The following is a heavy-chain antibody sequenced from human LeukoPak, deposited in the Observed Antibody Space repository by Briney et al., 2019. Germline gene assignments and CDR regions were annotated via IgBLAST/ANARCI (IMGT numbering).Heavy chain of an antibody. CDR1: GGSFSGYY. Sequence: SETLSLTCAVYGGSFSGYYWSWIRQPPGKGLEWIGEINHSGSTNYNPSLKSRVTISADTSKNQFSLKLTSVTAADTAVYYCASDHCSSTICYQSYSAFDLWGQGTAVTVSS. D-gene: IGHD2-2*01. CDR3: ASDHCSSTICYQSYSAFDL. J-gene: IGHJ3*01. V-gene: IGHV4-34*01. CDR2: INHSGST.